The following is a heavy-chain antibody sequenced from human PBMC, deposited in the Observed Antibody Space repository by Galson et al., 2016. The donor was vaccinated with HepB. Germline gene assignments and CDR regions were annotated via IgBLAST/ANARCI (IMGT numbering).Heavy chain of an antibody. J-gene: IGHJ4*02. Sequence: SVKVSCKASGYTFTSYYMHWVRQAPGQGLEWMAIINPGNGNTNYAQKFQGRITMTRGTSTSTVYMELSSLRSEDTAVYYCAREFGDCSSLECSKQHFDHWGQGSLVTVSS. V-gene: IGHV1-46*01. D-gene: IGHD2-2*01. CDR3: AREFGDCSSLECSKQHFDH. CDR2: INPGNGNT. CDR1: GYTFTSYY.